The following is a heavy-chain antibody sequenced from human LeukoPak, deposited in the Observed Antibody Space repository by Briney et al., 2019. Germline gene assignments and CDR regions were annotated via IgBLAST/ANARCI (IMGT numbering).Heavy chain of an antibody. CDR2: ISRSGNYI. CDR1: GFIFSYYS. CDR3: ARGPSYDLWSGSYVRSANNWFDS. D-gene: IGHD3-3*01. Sequence: PGESLRLSCAASGFIFSYYSVNWVRQAPGKGLEWVSSISRSGNYIYYADSVRGRFTISRDNANNSLYLQMNSLTAEDTAVYYCARGPSYDLWSGSYVRSANNWFDSWGQGTLVTVSS. J-gene: IGHJ5*01. V-gene: IGHV3-21*01.